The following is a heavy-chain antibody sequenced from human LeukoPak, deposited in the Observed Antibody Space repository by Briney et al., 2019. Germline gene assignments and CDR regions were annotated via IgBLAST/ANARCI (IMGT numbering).Heavy chain of an antibody. V-gene: IGHV4-39*07. CDR1: GGSISSSSYY. J-gene: IGHJ4*02. CDR3: AKGGGIVTY. D-gene: IGHD1-26*01. CDR2: IYYSGST. Sequence: PSETLSLTCTVSGGSISSSSYYWGWIRQPPGKGLEWIGSIYYSGSTYYNPSLKSRVTISVDTSKNQFSLKLSSVTAADTAVYYCAKGGGIVTYWGQGTLVTVSS.